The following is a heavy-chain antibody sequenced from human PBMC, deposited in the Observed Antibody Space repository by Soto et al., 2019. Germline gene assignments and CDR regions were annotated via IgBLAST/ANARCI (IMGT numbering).Heavy chain of an antibody. Sequence: PGGSLRLSCAASGFTFSSYGMHWVRQAPGKGLEWVAVIWYDGSNKYYADSVKGRFTISRDNSKNTLYLQMNSLRAEDTAVYYCASTMQSYGDDGDYWGQGTLVTVSS. CDR3: ASTMQSYGDDGDY. CDR2: IWYDGSNK. V-gene: IGHV3-33*01. D-gene: IGHD4-17*01. J-gene: IGHJ4*02. CDR1: GFTFSSYG.